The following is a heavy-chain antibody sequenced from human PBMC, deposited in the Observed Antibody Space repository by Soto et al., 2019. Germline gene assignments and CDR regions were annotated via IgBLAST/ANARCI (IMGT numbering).Heavy chain of an antibody. CDR1: GFTFSTSA. Sequence: VQVVESGGGVVQPGGSLRLSCAASGFTFSTSATHWVRQAPGKGLEWMAMISYGGNNKYYADSVKGRFTISRDISESTLYLQMNSLRTEDTAVYYCAREEFEAGRGHFGYWGQGTLVSVSS. J-gene: IGHJ4*02. CDR3: AREEFEAGRGHFGY. D-gene: IGHD6-13*01. CDR2: ISYGGNNK. V-gene: IGHV3-30-3*01.